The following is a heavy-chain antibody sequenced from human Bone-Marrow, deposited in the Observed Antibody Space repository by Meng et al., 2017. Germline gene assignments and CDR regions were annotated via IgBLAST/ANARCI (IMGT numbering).Heavy chain of an antibody. Sequence: GGSLRLSCAASGFTFSSYWMSWVRQAPGKGLEWVANIKQDGSEKYYVDSVKGRFTISRDNAKNSLYLQMNSLRAEDTAVYYCARAGGSSFYYDSSGYRYYFDYWGQRTLVTVSS. J-gene: IGHJ4*02. CDR2: IKQDGSEK. D-gene: IGHD3-22*01. V-gene: IGHV3-7*01. CDR3: ARAGGSSFYYDSSGYRYYFDY. CDR1: GFTFSSYW.